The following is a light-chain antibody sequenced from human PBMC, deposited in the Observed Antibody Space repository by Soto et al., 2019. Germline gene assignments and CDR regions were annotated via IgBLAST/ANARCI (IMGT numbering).Light chain of an antibody. CDR2: EVS. CDR3: CSYAGGSTLYV. CDR1: SSDVGAYNL. Sequence: QSVLTQPASVSGFPGRSITISCTGASSDVGAYNLVSWYQQHPGKAPKLMISEVSQRPSGVSNRFSGSKSGNAASLTISGFQAEDEADYYCCSYAGGSTLYVFGTGTKVTVL. V-gene: IGLV2-23*02. J-gene: IGLJ1*01.